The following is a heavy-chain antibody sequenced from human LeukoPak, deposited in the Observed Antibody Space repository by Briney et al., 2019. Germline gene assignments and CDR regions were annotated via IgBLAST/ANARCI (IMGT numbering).Heavy chain of an antibody. CDR2: INHSGST. J-gene: IGHJ6*03. D-gene: IGHD3-10*01. CDR1: GGSFSGYY. Sequence: PSETLSLTCAVYGGSFSGYYCSWIRQPPGKGLEWIGEINHSGSTNYNPSLKSRVTISLDTSKNQFSLKLSSVTAADTAVYYCARHVRFTMVRGVISYYYMDVWGKGTTVTISS. CDR3: ARHVRFTMVRGVISYYYMDV. V-gene: IGHV4-34*01.